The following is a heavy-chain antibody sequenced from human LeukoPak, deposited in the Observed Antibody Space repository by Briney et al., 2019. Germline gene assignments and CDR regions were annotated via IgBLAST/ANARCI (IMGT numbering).Heavy chain of an antibody. J-gene: IGHJ4*02. CDR3: ARLGYCSSTSCSEVY. D-gene: IGHD2-2*01. CDR2: IDPSDSYT. CDR1: GYSFTSYW. Sequence: GESLRISCKGSGYSFTSYWISWVRQMPEKGLEWMGRIDPSDSYTNYSPSFQGHVTISADKSISTAYLQWSSLKASDTAMYYCARLGYCSSTSCSEVYWGQGTLVTVSS. V-gene: IGHV5-10-1*01.